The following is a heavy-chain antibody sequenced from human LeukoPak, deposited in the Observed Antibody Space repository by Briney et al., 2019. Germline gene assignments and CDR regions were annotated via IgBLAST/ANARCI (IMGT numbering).Heavy chain of an antibody. CDR1: GYTFTGYY. V-gene: IGHV1-2*02. D-gene: IGHD2-8*01. Sequence: GASVKVSCKASGYTFTGYYMHWVRQAPGQGLEWMGWINPNSGGTNYAQKFQGRVTMTRDTSISTAYMALSRLRSDDTAVYYCAREGYCTNGVCYGVDYWGQGTLVTVSS. J-gene: IGHJ4*02. CDR3: AREGYCTNGVCYGVDY. CDR2: INPNSGGT.